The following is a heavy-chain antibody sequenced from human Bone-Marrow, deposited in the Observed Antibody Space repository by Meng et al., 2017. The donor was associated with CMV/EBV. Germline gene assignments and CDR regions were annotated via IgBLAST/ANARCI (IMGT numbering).Heavy chain of an antibody. CDR1: GGSISSSSYY. CDR2: IYYSGST. CDR3: ARLSGSFDN. V-gene: IGHV4-39*07. Sequence: SETLSLTCTVSGGSISSSSYYWGWIRQPPGKGLEWIGSIYYSGSTYYNPSLKSRVTISVDTSKNQFSLKLNSVTAADTALYFCARLSGSFDNWGQGALVPSPQ. D-gene: IGHD1-26*01. J-gene: IGHJ4*02.